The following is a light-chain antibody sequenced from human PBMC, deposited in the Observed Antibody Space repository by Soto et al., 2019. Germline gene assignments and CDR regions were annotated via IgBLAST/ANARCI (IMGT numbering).Light chain of an antibody. Sequence: QSVLTQPASVSGSPGQSITISCTGTSSDVGAYDYVCWYQQYPGKVPKLLIYEVTNRPSGISPRFSGSKSGNTSSLTISGLKAEAEADYYCASYVRGNTVLFGGGTKLTVL. J-gene: IGLJ3*02. V-gene: IGLV2-14*01. CDR3: ASYVRGNTVL. CDR2: EVT. CDR1: SSDVGAYDY.